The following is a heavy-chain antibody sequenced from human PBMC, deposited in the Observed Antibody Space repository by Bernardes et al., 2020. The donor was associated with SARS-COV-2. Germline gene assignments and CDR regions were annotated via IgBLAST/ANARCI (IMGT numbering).Heavy chain of an antibody. D-gene: IGHD4-17*01. Sequence: SVKVSCKASGGAFTSYTFTWVRQAPGQGLEWMGRSIPVLGVTNYAQKFQDRVTIIADKSTSTAYMELRNLRSGDTATYYCARGDPGDYGDHFESWGQGTLVTVSS. V-gene: IGHV1-69*02. CDR2: SIPVLGVT. CDR1: GGAFTSYT. J-gene: IGHJ4*02. CDR3: ARGDPGDYGDHFES.